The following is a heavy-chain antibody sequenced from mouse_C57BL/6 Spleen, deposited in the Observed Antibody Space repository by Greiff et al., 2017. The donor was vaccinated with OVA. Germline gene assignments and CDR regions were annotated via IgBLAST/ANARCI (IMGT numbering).Heavy chain of an antibody. Sequence: QVQLQQSGAELVRPGASVTLSCKASGYTFTDYEMHWVKQTPVHGLEWIGAIDPETGGTAYNQKFKGKAILTADKSSSTAYMELRSLTSEDSAVYYCTRAFITTVEAYWGQGTLVTVSA. CDR3: TRAFITTVEAY. CDR1: GYTFTDYE. V-gene: IGHV1-15*01. CDR2: IDPETGGT. D-gene: IGHD1-1*01. J-gene: IGHJ3*01.